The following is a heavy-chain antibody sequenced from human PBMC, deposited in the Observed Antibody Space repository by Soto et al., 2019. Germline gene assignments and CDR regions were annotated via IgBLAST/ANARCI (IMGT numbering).Heavy chain of an antibody. CDR1: GFTFSSYG. D-gene: IGHD4-17*01. Sequence: GGSLRLSCAASGFTFSSYGMHWVRQAPGKGLEWVAVISYDGSNKYYADSVKGRFTISRDNSKNTLYLQMNSLRAEDTAVYYCAKDLGVRVYGDYDLDYWGQGTLVTVSS. CDR2: ISYDGSNK. V-gene: IGHV3-30*18. CDR3: AKDLGVRVYGDYDLDY. J-gene: IGHJ4*02.